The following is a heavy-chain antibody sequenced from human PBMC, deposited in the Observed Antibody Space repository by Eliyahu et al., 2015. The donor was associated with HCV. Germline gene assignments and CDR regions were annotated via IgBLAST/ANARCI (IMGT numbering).Heavy chain of an antibody. J-gene: IGHJ4*02. D-gene: IGHD3-22*01. Sequence: EVQLVESGGGLVKPGGSXRLSXAASGFTFXSXSMNWVRQAPGKGLXWVSSIXSSXSYIYYADSVKGRFTISRDNAKNSLYLQMNSLRAEDTAVYYCARELPQYYYDSSAFDYWGQGTLVTVSS. CDR2: IXSSXSYI. CDR1: GFTFXSXS. CDR3: ARELPQYYYDSSAFDY. V-gene: IGHV3-21*01.